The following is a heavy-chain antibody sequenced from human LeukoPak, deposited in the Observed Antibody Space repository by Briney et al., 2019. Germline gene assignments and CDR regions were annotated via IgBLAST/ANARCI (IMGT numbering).Heavy chain of an antibody. CDR2: MNPNSGRT. V-gene: IGHV1-8*01. D-gene: IGHD2-15*01. CDR1: GNSLISYD. J-gene: IGHJ6*02. Sequence: ASVKVSCKASGNSLISYDINWVRQAAGQGLEWMGWMNPNSGRTGYAQTFQGRVTMTRDTSLNTAYMELSSLKSEDTAIYYCAREGLPYAMDVWGQGTTVTVSS. CDR3: AREGLPYAMDV.